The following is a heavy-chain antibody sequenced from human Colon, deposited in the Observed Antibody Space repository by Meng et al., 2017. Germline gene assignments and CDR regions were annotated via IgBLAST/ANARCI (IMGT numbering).Heavy chain of an antibody. CDR2: NYYSGST. CDR1: GGSISTYY. CDR3: ARHQNGGTYPLDY. J-gene: IGHJ4*02. V-gene: IGHV4-59*08. Sequence: QVQLHAAGPGLVKPSQNLSLTCTVSGGSISTYYWSWIRQPPGKGLEWIGNNYYSGSTNYNPSLASRVTISVDSSKNQFSLKLSSVTAADTAVYYCARHQNGGTYPLDYWGQGTLVTVSS. D-gene: IGHD3-16*02.